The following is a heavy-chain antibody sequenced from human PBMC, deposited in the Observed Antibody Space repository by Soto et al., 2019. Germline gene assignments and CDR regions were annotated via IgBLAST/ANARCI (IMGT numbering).Heavy chain of an antibody. J-gene: IGHJ4*02. CDR1: GGTFSNYA. D-gene: IGHD3-22*01. Sequence: QVQLVQSGAEVKKPGSSVKVSCKASGGTFSNYAISWVRQAPGQGLEWMGGIIPISGTAKYAQKFQGRVTITADEYTSTGYMELSSLRSEDTAVYYCARVGFYDSSGYYSPGDWGQGTLVTVSS. CDR3: ARVGFYDSSGYYSPGD. CDR2: IIPISGTA. V-gene: IGHV1-69*01.